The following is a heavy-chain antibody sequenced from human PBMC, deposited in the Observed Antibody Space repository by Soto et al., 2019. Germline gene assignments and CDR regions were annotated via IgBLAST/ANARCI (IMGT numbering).Heavy chain of an antibody. CDR2: IIPIFGTA. V-gene: IGHV1-69*13. J-gene: IGHJ6*02. CDR3: ARDLRYYYDSSGGGGYYYGMDV. Sequence: ASVKVSCKASGGTFSSYAISWVRQAPGQGLEWMGGIIPIFGTANYAQKFQGRVTITADESTSTAYMELSSLRSEDTAVYYCARDLRYYYDSSGGGGYYYGMDVWGQGTTVTVS. D-gene: IGHD3-22*01. CDR1: GGTFSSYA.